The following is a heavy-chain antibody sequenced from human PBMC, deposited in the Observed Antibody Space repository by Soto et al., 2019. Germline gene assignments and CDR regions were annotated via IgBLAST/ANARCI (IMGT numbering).Heavy chain of an antibody. D-gene: IGHD3-22*01. V-gene: IGHV1-46*01. CDR3: ARDQDSSGYHGAFDI. Sequence: ASVRVSCTASGYTFTSYYMHWVRQAPGQGLEWMGIINPSCGSTSYAQKFQGRVTMTRDTSTSTVYMELSSLRSEYTAVYYCARDQDSSGYHGAFDIWGQGTMVTVSS. CDR1: GYTFTSYY. J-gene: IGHJ3*02. CDR2: INPSCGST.